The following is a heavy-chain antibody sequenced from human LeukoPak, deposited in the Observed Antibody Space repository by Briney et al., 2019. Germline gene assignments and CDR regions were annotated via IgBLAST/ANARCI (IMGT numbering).Heavy chain of an antibody. V-gene: IGHV4-4*07. J-gene: IGHJ4*02. CDR1: GGSFSGYY. CDR2: IYTSGST. D-gene: IGHD3-10*01. Sequence: SETLSLTCAVYGGSFSGYYWSWIRQPAGKGLEWIGRIYTSGSTNYNPSLKSRVTISVDTSKNQFSLKLSSVTAADTAVYYCARDIGYYGSGSSPDYWGQGTLVTVSS. CDR3: ARDIGYYGSGSSPDY.